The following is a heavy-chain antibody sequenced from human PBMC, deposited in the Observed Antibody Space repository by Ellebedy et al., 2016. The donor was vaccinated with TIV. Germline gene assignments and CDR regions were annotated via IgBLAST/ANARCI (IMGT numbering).Heavy chain of an antibody. CDR3: TTARSDL. CDR1: GFTFSNYV. J-gene: IGHJ4*02. Sequence: PGGSLRLSCVASGFTFSNYVMHWVRQAPGKGLEWVAGISRTGNTPHYADSVEGRFIISRDNSKSTMSPLMSSLRDEDTATYFCTTARSDLWGQGTPVTVSS. V-gene: IGHV3-23*01. CDR2: ISRTGNTP.